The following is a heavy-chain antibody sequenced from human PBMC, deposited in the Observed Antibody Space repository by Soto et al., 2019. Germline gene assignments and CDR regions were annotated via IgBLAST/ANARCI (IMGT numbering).Heavy chain of an antibody. CDR2: FIPIFAIA. Sequence: QVQLVQSGAEVKKPGSSVKVSCKASGGTFSSSWVRQAPGQGLEWMGGFIPIFAIANYAQKFQGRVTITADESTSTGYMELSSLRSEDTAVYYCARSYDQFDYWGQGTLVTVSS. D-gene: IGHD5-12*01. CDR3: ARSYDQFDY. CDR1: GGTFSS. J-gene: IGHJ4*02. V-gene: IGHV1-69*12.